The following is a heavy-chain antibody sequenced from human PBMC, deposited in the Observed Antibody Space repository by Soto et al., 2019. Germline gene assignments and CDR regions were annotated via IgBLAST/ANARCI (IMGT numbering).Heavy chain of an antibody. Sequence: SETLSLTCSVSGGSITTYYWSWIRQPPGKGLEWIGYISYSGSTNYNPSLNSRVTISIDTSKNDFSLKLRSVTAADTAVYYCARDLGQKLAYFDDWGQGTLVTVSS. D-gene: IGHD6-13*01. CDR3: ARDLGQKLAYFDD. CDR1: GGSITTYY. CDR2: ISYSGST. J-gene: IGHJ4*02. V-gene: IGHV4-59*01.